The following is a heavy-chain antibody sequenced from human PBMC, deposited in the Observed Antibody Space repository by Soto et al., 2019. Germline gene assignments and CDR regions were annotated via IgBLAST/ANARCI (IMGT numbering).Heavy chain of an antibody. CDR2: INHSGST. D-gene: IGHD3-10*01. CDR3: ARGTVWFGALD. J-gene: IGHJ4*02. V-gene: IGHV4-34*01. CDR1: GGSFSGYY. Sequence: QVQLQQWGAGLLKPSETLSLTCAVYGGSFSGYYWSWIRQPPGKGLEWIGEINHSGSTNYNPSLRSRVTISVDTSKNQFSRKLSSVTAADTAVYYCARGTVWFGALDWGQGTLVTVSS.